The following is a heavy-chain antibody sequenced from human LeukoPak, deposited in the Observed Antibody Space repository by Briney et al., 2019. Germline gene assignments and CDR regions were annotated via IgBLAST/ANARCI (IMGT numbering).Heavy chain of an antibody. Sequence: ASVKVSCKASGYTFTGYYMHWVRQAPGQGLEWMGIINPSGGSTSYAQKFQGRVTMTRDMSTSTVYMELSSLRSEDTAVYYCAREQPGIAVAGSFDYWGQGTLVTVSS. V-gene: IGHV1-46*01. J-gene: IGHJ4*02. D-gene: IGHD6-19*01. CDR3: AREQPGIAVAGSFDY. CDR1: GYTFTGYY. CDR2: INPSGGST.